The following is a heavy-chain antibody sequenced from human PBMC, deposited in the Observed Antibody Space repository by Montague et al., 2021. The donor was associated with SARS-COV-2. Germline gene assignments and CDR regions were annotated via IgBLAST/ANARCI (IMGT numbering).Heavy chain of an antibody. J-gene: IGHJ3*02. Sequence: SLRLSCAASGFTFSNYWMSWFRQAPGKGLEWVANINQDGSEQYHVDSVRGRFTISRDNAKNSLHLQMNSLRAEDTALYFCARGVGRYNWNDYDAFDIWGQGSLVTVSS. V-gene: IGHV3-7*05. D-gene: IGHD1-1*01. CDR1: GFTFSNYW. CDR2: INQDGSEQ. CDR3: ARGVGRYNWNDYDAFDI.